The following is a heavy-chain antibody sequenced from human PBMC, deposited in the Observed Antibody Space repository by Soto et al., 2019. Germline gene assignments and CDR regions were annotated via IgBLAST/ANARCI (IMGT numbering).Heavy chain of an antibody. CDR2: INPSGGST. CDR3: ARVPNSGWSRGGAFDI. CDR1: GYTFTSYY. D-gene: IGHD6-19*01. Sequence: SVKVSCKASGYTFTSYYMHWVRQAPGQGLEWMGIINPSGGSTSYAQKFQGRVTMTRDTSTSTVYMELSSLRSEDTAVYYCARVPNSGWSRGGAFDIWGQGTMVTVSS. V-gene: IGHV1-46*01. J-gene: IGHJ3*02.